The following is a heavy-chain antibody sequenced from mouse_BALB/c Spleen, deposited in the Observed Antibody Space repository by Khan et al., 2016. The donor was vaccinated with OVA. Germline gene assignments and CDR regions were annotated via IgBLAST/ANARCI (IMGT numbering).Heavy chain of an antibody. CDR1: GDSITSGY. V-gene: IGHV3-8*02. CDR3: AISTYRFAFVY. Sequence: EVQLVESGPSLVKPSQTLSLTCSVTGDSITSGYWCWIRKFPGNKLEYMGYIIYSGSTYYNQSLKSRISITRHTSKNQYSLQWNSETNEDTSTYYCAISTYRFAFVYWSQVTLVTVSA. CDR2: IIYSGST. D-gene: IGHD2-14*01. J-gene: IGHJ3*01.